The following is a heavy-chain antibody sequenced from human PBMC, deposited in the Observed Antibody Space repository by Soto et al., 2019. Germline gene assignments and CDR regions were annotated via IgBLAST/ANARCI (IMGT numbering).Heavy chain of an antibody. J-gene: IGHJ3*02. CDR1: GYPVTAYY. CDR2: INPATGAA. D-gene: IGHD3-3*01. V-gene: IGHV1-2*02. Sequence: QLHLVQSGAVVKKPGASVTVSCSASGYPVTAYYMHWVRQAPGRGLEWMGGINPATGAAKYTQTSRGGVTMTGDTPQSQVSMDRRALQSGDPAVFYGARGGGVGVAGSAAFDMWGQGTLVTVSS. CDR3: ARGGGVGVAGSAAFDM.